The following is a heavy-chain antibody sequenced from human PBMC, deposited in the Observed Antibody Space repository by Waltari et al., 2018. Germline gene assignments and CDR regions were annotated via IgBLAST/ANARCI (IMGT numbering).Heavy chain of an antibody. Sequence: QVQLQESGPGLVKPSQTLSPTCPVSGRSISSGSYYWRWIRQPAGKGLEWIGRIYTSGSTNYNPSLKSRVTISVDTSKNQFSLKLSSVTAADTAVYYCARGRYDFWSGYLGYWGQGTLVTVSS. J-gene: IGHJ4*02. CDR1: GRSISSGSYY. CDR3: ARGRYDFWSGYLGY. CDR2: IYTSGST. V-gene: IGHV4-61*02. D-gene: IGHD3-3*01.